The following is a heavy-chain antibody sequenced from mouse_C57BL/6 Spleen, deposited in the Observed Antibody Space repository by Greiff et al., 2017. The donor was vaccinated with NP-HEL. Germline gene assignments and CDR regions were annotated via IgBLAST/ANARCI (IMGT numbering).Heavy chain of an antibody. CDR3: ARWGLMMVRVYFDY. Sequence: EVQLQQSGPELVKPGASVKISCKASGYTFTDYYMNWVKQSHGKSLEWIGDINPNNGGTSYNQKFKGKATLTVDKSSSTAYMELRSLTSEDSAVYYCARWGLMMVRVYFDYWGQGTTLTVSS. CDR1: GYTFTDYY. J-gene: IGHJ2*01. D-gene: IGHD2-3*01. CDR2: INPNNGGT. V-gene: IGHV1-26*01.